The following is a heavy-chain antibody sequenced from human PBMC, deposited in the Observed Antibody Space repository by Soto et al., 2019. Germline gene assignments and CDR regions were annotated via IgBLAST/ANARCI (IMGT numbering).Heavy chain of an antibody. CDR2: INPNGGVT. D-gene: IGHD5-12*01. CDR3: AKKSGGATATLDYYYFYMDV. V-gene: IGHV1-2*04. CDR1: GDSFNDYY. Sequence: VQLVQSGAEVRKPGASVKVSCKSSGDSFNDYYIHWVRQAPGQGLEWMGWINPNGGVTKYAKKFQGWVTMTRDTSIRTVHMELSRLRSDDTGILFFAKKSGGATATLDYYYFYMDVWGKGTTVTVSS. J-gene: IGHJ6*03.